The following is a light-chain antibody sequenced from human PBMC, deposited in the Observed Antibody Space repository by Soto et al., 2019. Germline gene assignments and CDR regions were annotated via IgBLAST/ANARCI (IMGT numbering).Light chain of an antibody. CDR3: TSYTTRSTLV. CDR2: EVN. Sequence: QSALTQPASVSGSPGQSSTISCSGSSSDVGGYDYVSWYQHHTGKAPKLMIYEVNNRPSGVSDRFSGSKSGNTASLTISGLQAEDEADYYCTSYTTRSTLVFGGGTKRTVL. CDR1: SSDVGGYDY. J-gene: IGLJ2*01. V-gene: IGLV2-14*01.